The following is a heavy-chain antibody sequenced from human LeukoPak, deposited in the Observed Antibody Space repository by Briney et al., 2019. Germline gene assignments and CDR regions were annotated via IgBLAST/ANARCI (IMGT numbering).Heavy chain of an antibody. J-gene: IGHJ4*02. D-gene: IGHD3-22*01. V-gene: IGHV4-4*07. CDR1: GGSISSYF. Sequence: SETLSLTCTVSGGSISSYFWSWIRQSAGKGLEWIGRIYTSGTTNYNPSLKSRVTISVDTSKNQFSLKLSSVTAADTAVYYCARIGVASSGYYYFDYWGQGTLVTVSS. CDR3: ARIGVASSGYYYFDY. CDR2: IYTSGTT.